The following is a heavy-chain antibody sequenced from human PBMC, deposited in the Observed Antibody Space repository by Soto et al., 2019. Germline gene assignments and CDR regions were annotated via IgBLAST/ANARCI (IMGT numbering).Heavy chain of an antibody. CDR3: ARDGENCISTSCPAVPLDY. V-gene: IGHV3-33*01. Sequence: PGGSLRLSCAASGFTFSSDCMHWVRQAPGKGLEWVAVIWYDGSNKYYADSVKGRFTISRDNSKNTLYLQMNSLRAEDTAVYYCARDGENCISTSCPAVPLDYWGQGTLVTVSS. CDR2: IWYDGSNK. J-gene: IGHJ4*02. CDR1: GFTFSSDC. D-gene: IGHD2-2*01.